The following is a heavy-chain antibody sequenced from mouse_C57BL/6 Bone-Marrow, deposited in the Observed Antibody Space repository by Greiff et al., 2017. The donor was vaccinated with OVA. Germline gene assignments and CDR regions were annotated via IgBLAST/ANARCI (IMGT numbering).Heavy chain of an antibody. Sequence: VMLVESGPELVKPGASVKISCKASGYAFSSSWMNWVKQRPGKGLEWIGRIYPGDGDTNYNGKFKGKATLTADKSSSTAYMQLSSLTSEDSAVYFCARRGIYDGYWGFAYWGQGTLVTVSA. D-gene: IGHD2-3*01. CDR2: IYPGDGDT. CDR3: ARRGIYDGYWGFAY. J-gene: IGHJ3*01. CDR1: GYAFSSSW. V-gene: IGHV1-82*01.